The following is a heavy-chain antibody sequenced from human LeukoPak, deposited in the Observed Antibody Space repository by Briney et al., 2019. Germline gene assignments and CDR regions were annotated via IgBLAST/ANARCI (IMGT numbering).Heavy chain of an antibody. CDR1: GFTFSSYG. V-gene: IGHV3-21*01. CDR3: AREDSMVRGASYFDY. CDR2: ISSTGSYI. D-gene: IGHD3-10*01. Sequence: PGGSLRLSCAASGFTFSSYGMNWVRQAPGKGLEWVSSISSTGSYIYYADSVKGRFTISRDNAQNSLYLQMNSLRAEDTAVYYCAREDSMVRGASYFDYWGQGTLVTVSS. J-gene: IGHJ4*02.